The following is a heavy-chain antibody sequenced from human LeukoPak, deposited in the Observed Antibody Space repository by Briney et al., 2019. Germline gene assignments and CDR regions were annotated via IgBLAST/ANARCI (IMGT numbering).Heavy chain of an antibody. V-gene: IGHV3-30*14. CDR2: IRYDGSNN. D-gene: IGHD6-25*01. CDR3: ERASGGAAGCTFDY. CDR1: GFTFSSYA. J-gene: IGHJ4*02. Sequence: GGSLTLSCAASGFTFSSYAMHWVRPAPGKGLGWGAFIRYDGSNNYYANSVKGRFTTSRDNSKNKLYRQMNSLRAEDTAVYSCERASGGAAGCTFDYWGQGTLVTVSS.